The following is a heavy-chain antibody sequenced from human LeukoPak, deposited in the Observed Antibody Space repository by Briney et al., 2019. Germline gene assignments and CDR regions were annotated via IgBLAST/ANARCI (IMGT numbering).Heavy chain of an antibody. V-gene: IGHV3-7*01. J-gene: IGHJ4*02. D-gene: IGHD1-26*01. Sequence: GGSLRLSCAASGFTFSSYWMSWVRQAPGKGLEWVANIKQDGSEKYYVDSVKGRFTLSRDNAKNSLYLQMSSLRAEDTAVYYCARFGTYLDYFDNWGQGSLVTVSS. CDR1: GFTFSSYW. CDR3: ARFGTYLDYFDN. CDR2: IKQDGSEK.